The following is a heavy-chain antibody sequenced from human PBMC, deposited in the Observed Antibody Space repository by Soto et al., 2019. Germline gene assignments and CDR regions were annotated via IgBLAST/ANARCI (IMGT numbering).Heavy chain of an antibody. CDR2: ISYDGSNK. D-gene: IGHD1-26*01. CDR1: GFTFSSYG. Sequence: GGSLRLSCAASGFTFSSYGMHWVRQAPGKGLEWVAVISYDGSNKYYADSVKGRFTISRDNSKNTLYLQMNSLRAEDTAVYYCAKDLSATPYYYYYYGMDVWGQGTTVTVSS. CDR3: AKDLSATPYYYYYYGMDV. V-gene: IGHV3-30*18. J-gene: IGHJ6*02.